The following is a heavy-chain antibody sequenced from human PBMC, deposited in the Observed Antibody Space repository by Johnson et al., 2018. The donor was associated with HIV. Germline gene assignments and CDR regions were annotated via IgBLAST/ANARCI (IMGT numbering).Heavy chain of an antibody. Sequence: HVQLVESGGGVVRPGGSMRLSCAASGLTFSSYGMHWVRQAPGKGLEWVAFIRYDGSNKYYADSVKGRFTISRDNSKNTLYLQMNSLRVEDTAVYYCAKAMGGWLLAHAFDIWGQGTMVTVSS. CDR3: AKAMGGWLLAHAFDI. J-gene: IGHJ3*02. CDR1: GLTFSSYG. D-gene: IGHD3-22*01. V-gene: IGHV3-30*02. CDR2: IRYDGSNK.